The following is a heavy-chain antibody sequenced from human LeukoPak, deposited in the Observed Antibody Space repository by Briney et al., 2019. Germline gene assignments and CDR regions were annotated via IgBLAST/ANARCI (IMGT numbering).Heavy chain of an antibody. J-gene: IGHJ4*02. CDR1: GGTFSSYA. CDR3: AREVVVPAAMLGLLYYFDY. Sequence: GSSVKVSCKASGGTFSSYAISWVRQAPGQGLEWMGGIIPIFGTANYAQKFQGRVTITADKSTSTAYMGLSSLRSEDTAVYYCAREVVVPAAMLGLLYYFDYWGQGTLVTVSS. D-gene: IGHD2-2*01. CDR2: IIPIFGTA. V-gene: IGHV1-69*06.